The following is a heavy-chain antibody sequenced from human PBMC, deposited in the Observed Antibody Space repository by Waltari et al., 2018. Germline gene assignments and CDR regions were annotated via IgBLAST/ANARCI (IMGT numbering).Heavy chain of an antibody. D-gene: IGHD1-26*01. CDR1: GFTFSNYN. CDR2: LSSGGGTI. V-gene: IGHV3-48*03. Sequence: VQLVESGGGLVQPGGSLRISCAASGFTFSNYNFNWVRQAPGKGLEWFSFLSSGGGTIFYPESVKGRFTISRDDAKSSLYLQMNSLRAEDTAVYYCVREGSGFDPWGQGTQVTVSS. J-gene: IGHJ5*02. CDR3: VREGSGFDP.